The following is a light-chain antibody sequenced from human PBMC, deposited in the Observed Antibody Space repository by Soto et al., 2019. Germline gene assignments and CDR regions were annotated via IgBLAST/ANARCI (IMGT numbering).Light chain of an antibody. CDR1: QSINNW. CDR3: QQYNSYPYT. Sequence: DIQMTQSPSTLSASLGDRVTITCRASQSINNWLAWYQQKPGKAPNLLIYKASSLQSGVPSRFSGSGSGTEVPLTSISLKPDDFTTYYWQQYNSYPYTFGQGTKLEIK. J-gene: IGKJ2*01. CDR2: KAS. V-gene: IGKV1-5*03.